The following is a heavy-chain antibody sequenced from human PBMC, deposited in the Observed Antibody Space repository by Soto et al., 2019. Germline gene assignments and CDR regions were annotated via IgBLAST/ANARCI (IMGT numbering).Heavy chain of an antibody. V-gene: IGHV4-4*02. CDR1: GGSISSSSSNY. CDR3: AREVAVIHWYCDL. Sequence: QVQLQESGPGLVKPSGTLSLTCAVSGGSISSSSSNYWSWVRQPPGKGLEWIGDIYESGSTNYNPSLTSRVTISMDKSKNQFSLKVISVTAADTAVYYCAREVAVIHWYCDLWGRGTLVTVSS. D-gene: IGHD2-21*01. CDR2: IYESGST. J-gene: IGHJ2*01.